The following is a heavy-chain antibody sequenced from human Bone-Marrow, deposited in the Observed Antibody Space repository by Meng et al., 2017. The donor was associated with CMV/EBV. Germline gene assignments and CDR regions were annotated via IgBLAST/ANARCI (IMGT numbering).Heavy chain of an antibody. J-gene: IGHJ2*01. D-gene: IGHD2-8*01. CDR1: GYSFTSYW. V-gene: IGHV5-51*01. CDR2: IYPGDSDT. Sequence: GESLKISCKGSGYSFTSYWIGWVRQMPGKGLEWMGIIYPGDSDTRYSPSFQGQVTISADKSISTAYLQWSSLKASDTAMYYCARQRGYCTNGVCPYWYFDLWGRGTLVTASS. CDR3: ARQRGYCTNGVCPYWYFDL.